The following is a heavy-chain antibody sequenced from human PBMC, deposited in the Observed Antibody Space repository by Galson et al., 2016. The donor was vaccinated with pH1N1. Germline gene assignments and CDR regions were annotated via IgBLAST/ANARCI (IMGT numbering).Heavy chain of an antibody. J-gene: IGHJ4*02. CDR1: GYTFTDYY. Sequence: SVKVSCKASGYTFTDYYLHWVRQAPGQGLKWMGRINPKSGVTDFAQNFQGRVTMTRDTSINTAYMEPRRLRFDDTAVYYCASVGDGYNLVWGQGTLVTVSS. CDR2: INPKSGVT. D-gene: IGHD5-24*01. CDR3: ASVGDGYNLV. V-gene: IGHV1-2*06.